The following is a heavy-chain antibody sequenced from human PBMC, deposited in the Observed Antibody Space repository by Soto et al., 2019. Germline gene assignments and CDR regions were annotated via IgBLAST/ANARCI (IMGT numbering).Heavy chain of an antibody. D-gene: IGHD3-22*01. Sequence: GSLRLSCAASGFTFSDYYMSWIRQAPGKGLEWISYISSNSNYKNHADSVRGRFTISRDNAKNSLYLQMNSLRAEDTAVYYCARAKGYYHTSASDSWGQGTLVTVSS. CDR2: ISSNSNYK. CDR1: GFTFSDYY. J-gene: IGHJ4*02. V-gene: IGHV3-11*06. CDR3: ARAKGYYHTSASDS.